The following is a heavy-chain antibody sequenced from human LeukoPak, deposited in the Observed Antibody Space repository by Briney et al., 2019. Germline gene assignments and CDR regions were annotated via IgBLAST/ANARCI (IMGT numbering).Heavy chain of an antibody. CDR3: ARDILGEQLVDWYFDL. D-gene: IGHD6-13*01. V-gene: IGHV4-61*02. CDR1: GGSISSGSYY. J-gene: IGHJ2*01. CDR2: IYTSGST. Sequence: PSETLSLTCTVSGGSISSGSYYWSWIRQPAGKGLEWIGRIYTSGSTNYNPSLKSRVTISVDTSKNQFSLKLSSVTAADTAVYYCARDILGEQLVDWYFDLWGRGTLVTVSS.